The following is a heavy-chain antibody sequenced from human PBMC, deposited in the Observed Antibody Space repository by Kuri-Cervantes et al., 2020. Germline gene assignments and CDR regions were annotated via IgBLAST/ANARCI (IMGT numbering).Heavy chain of an antibody. V-gene: IGHV1-18*01. CDR2: ISAYNGDT. CDR3: ASGSGSYYYFDY. D-gene: IGHD1-26*01. Sequence: ASVKVSCKASGYTFTSYGISWVRQAPGQGLEWMGWISAYNGDTNYAQKLQGRVTMTTDTSTSTAYMELSSLRSEDTAVYYCASGSGSYYYFDYWGQGTLVTVSS. CDR1: GYTFTSYG. J-gene: IGHJ4*02.